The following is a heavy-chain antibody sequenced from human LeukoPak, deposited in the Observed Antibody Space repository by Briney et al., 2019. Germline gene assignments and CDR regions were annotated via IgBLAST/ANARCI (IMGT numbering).Heavy chain of an antibody. V-gene: IGHV3-23*01. CDR2: NSGSGGST. CDR1: GFTFSSYT. Sequence: PGGSLRLSCAASGFTFSSYTMNWVRQAPGKGLEWVSVNSGSGGSTYYGDSVKGRFTISRDNSKNTLYMQMNSLRAEDTAVYYCAKGRGYNYWDGFDIWGQGTMVTVSS. D-gene: IGHD5-24*01. J-gene: IGHJ3*02. CDR3: AKGRGYNYWDGFDI.